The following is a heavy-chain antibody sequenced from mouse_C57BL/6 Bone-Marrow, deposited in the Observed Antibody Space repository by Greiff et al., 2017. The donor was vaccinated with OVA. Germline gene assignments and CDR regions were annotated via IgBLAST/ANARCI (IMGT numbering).Heavy chain of an antibody. CDR3: ARHGDYGSFFDY. D-gene: IGHD1-1*01. J-gene: IGHJ2*01. CDR1: GFTFSSYG. V-gene: IGHV5-6*02. Sequence: DVKLVESGGDLVKPGGSLKLSCAASGFTFSSYGMSWVRQTPDKRLEWVATISSGGSYPYYPDSVKGRFTISRDNAKNTLYLQMSSLKSEDTAMYYCARHGDYGSFFDYWGQGTTLTGSS. CDR2: ISSGGSYP.